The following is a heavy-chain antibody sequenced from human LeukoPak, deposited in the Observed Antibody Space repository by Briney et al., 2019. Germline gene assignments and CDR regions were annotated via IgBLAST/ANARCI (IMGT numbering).Heavy chain of an antibody. D-gene: IGHD2/OR15-2a*01. J-gene: IGHJ6*03. Sequence: PSETLSLTCTVSGGSISSYYWSWIRQPPGKGLEWIGYIYYSGSTNYNPSLESRVTISVDTSKNQFSLKLSSVTAADTAVYYCARELRSYYYYYMDVWGKGTTVTVSS. CDR2: IYYSGST. CDR1: GGSISSYY. CDR3: ARELRSYYYYYMDV. V-gene: IGHV4-59*01.